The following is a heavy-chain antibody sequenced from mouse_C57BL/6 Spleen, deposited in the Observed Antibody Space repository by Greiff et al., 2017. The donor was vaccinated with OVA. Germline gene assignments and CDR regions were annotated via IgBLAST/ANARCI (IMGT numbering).Heavy chain of an antibody. J-gene: IGHJ2*01. V-gene: IGHV1-50*01. Sequence: VQLQQPGAELVKPGASVKLSCKASGYTFTSYWMQWVKQRPGQGLEWIGEIDPSDSYTNYNQKFKGKATLTVDTSSSTAYMQLSSLTSEDSAVYYCARRDYLLYYFDYWGQGTTLTVSS. CDR1: GYTFTSYW. CDR3: ARRDYLLYYFDY. D-gene: IGHD1-1*01. CDR2: IDPSDSYT.